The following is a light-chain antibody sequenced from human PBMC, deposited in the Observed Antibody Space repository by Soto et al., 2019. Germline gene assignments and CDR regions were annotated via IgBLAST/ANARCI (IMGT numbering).Light chain of an antibody. CDR1: QSVSSSH. Sequence: EIVLTQSPGTLSLSPGERATLSCRASQSVSSSHLAWYQQKPGQAPRLLIFGASSRATDIPDRFSGSGSGTDFTLTISRLEPEDFAVYYCQQYVYSPLTFGGGTKVEIK. V-gene: IGKV3-20*01. J-gene: IGKJ4*01. CDR3: QQYVYSPLT. CDR2: GAS.